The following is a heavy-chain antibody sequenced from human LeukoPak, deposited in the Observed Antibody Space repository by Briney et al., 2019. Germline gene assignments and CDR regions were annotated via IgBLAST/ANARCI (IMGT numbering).Heavy chain of an antibody. D-gene: IGHD5-18*01. J-gene: IGHJ4*02. CDR3: ARVRGYSYGTFDY. V-gene: IGHV4-34*01. CDR2: INHSGST. Sequence: SETLSLTCAVYGGSFSGYYWSWIRQPPGKGLEWIGEINHSGSTNYNPSLKSRVTISVDTSKNQFSLKLSSVTAADTAVYYCARVRGYSYGTFDYWGQGTLVTVSS. CDR1: GGSFSGYY.